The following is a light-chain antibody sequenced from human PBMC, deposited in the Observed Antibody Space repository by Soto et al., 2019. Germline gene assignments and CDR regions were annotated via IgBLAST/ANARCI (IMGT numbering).Light chain of an antibody. V-gene: IGLV2-8*01. CDR2: EVS. Sequence: QSVLTQPPSASGSPGQSVTISCTGTSGDVGGYNYVSRYQQHPGKAPKLMIFEVSERPSGVPDRFSASKSGNTASLTVSVLQAEDEADYYCSSYAGSNNYVFGTGTKVTVL. J-gene: IGLJ1*01. CDR1: SGDVGGYNY. CDR3: SSYAGSNNYV.